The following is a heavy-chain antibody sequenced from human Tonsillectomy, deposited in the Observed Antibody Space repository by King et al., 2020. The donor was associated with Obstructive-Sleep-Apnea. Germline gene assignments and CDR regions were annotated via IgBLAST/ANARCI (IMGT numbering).Heavy chain of an antibody. V-gene: IGHV3-74*01. Sequence: VQLVESGGGLVQPGGSLRLSCAASGFTFSSYWMHWVRQAPGKGLVWVSRINSDGSSTRYADSLKGRFTISRDNAKNTRYLQMNSLRAGDTAVYYCARVTTVTPFDYWGQGTLVTVSS. CDR2: INSDGSST. CDR1: GFTFSSYW. J-gene: IGHJ4*02. D-gene: IGHD4-11*01. CDR3: ARVTTVTPFDY.